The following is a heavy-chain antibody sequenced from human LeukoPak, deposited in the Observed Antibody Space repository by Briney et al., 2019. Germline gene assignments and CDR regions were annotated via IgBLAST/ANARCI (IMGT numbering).Heavy chain of an antibody. CDR1: GYSFTSYW. CDR2: IYPGDSDT. J-gene: IGHJ6*02. Sequence: GESLKISCKGSGYSFTSYWIGWVRQMPGKGLEWMGIIYPGDSDTRYSPSFQGQVTISADKSISTAYLQWSSLKASDTAMYYCARRYNWNYGTAGYGMDVWGQGTRSPSP. CDR3: ARRYNWNYGTAGYGMDV. V-gene: IGHV5-51*01. D-gene: IGHD1-7*01.